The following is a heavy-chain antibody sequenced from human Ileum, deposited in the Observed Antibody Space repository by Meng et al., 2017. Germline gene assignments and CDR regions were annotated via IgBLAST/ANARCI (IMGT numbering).Heavy chain of an antibody. CDR3: ARYMVRGLVGDY. CDR1: GYIFKHYW. Sequence: GESLKISCKGSGYIFKHYWIGWVRQMPGKGLEWMGIIFPGDSDTRYSPPFQGQVTISADKSLDTAYLHLSSLKASDTAMYYCARYMVRGLVGDYWGQGTLVTVSS. CDR2: IFPGDSDT. J-gene: IGHJ4*02. D-gene: IGHD3-10*01. V-gene: IGHV5-51*01.